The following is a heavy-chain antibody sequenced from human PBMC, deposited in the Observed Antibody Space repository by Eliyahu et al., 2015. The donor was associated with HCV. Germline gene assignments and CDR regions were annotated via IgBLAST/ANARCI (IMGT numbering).Heavy chain of an antibody. Sequence: QVQLVQSGAEVKKPGASVKVSCKASGYTFTGYYMHWVRQAPGQGLEWMGWINPNSGGTNYAQKFQGWVTMTRDTSISTAYMELSRLRSDDTAVYYCARDPSGSYALGAFDIWGQGTMVTVSS. V-gene: IGHV1-2*04. CDR2: INPNSGGT. CDR3: ARDPSGSYALGAFDI. D-gene: IGHD1-26*01. CDR1: GYTFTGYY. J-gene: IGHJ3*02.